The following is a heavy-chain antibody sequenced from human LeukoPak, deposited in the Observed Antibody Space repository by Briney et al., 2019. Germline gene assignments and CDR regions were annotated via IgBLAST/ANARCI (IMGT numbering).Heavy chain of an antibody. V-gene: IGHV3-7*05. CDR2: IKQDGSEK. J-gene: IGHJ3*02. Sequence: GGSLRLSCAASGFTFSDYWMSWVGQAPGKGLEWVANIKQDGSEKYYVDSVKGRCTIYRDNAKNSLHLQMNSLRAEDTAVYYCARDPSAFDIWGQGTMVTVSS. CDR1: GFTFSDYW. CDR3: ARDPSAFDI.